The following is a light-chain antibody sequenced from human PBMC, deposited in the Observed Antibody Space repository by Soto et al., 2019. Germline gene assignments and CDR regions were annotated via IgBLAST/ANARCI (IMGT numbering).Light chain of an antibody. J-gene: IGKJ3*01. V-gene: IGKV4-1*01. CDR3: QQYYTAQLT. Sequence: DIVMTQSPDSLAVSLGERATINCKSSRSVSDSSNTETYLAWYQQRPRQPPKLLIYWASTRESGVPDRFSGSGSGTDFTLTISSLQAEDVAVYYCQQYYTAQLTFGPGTKVDIK. CDR1: RSVSDSSNTETY. CDR2: WAS.